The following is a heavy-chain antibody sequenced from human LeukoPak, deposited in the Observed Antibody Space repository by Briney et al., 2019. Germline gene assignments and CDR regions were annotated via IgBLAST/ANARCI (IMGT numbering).Heavy chain of an antibody. D-gene: IGHD3-10*01. CDR3: ARDLVREGMVFDY. Sequence: ASVKVCCTASGYTFTSYYMHWVRQAPGQGLEWMGIINPSGGSTSYAQKFQGRVTMTRDTSTSTVYMELSSLRSEDTAVYYCARDLVREGMVFDYWGQGTLVTVSS. J-gene: IGHJ4*02. V-gene: IGHV1-46*01. CDR1: GYTFTSYY. CDR2: INPSGGST.